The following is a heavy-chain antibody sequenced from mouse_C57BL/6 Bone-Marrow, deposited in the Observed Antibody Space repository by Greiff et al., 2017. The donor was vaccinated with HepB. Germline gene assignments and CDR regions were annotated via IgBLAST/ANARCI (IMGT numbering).Heavy chain of an antibody. CDR2: ISSGSSTI. J-gene: IGHJ3*01. CDR1: GFTFSDYG. CDR3: ARPGYYGSSSFAY. Sequence: DVNLVESGGGLVKPGGSLKLSCAASGFTFSDYGMHWVRQAPEKGLEWVAYISSGSSTIYYADTVKGRFTISRDNAKNTLFLQMSSQRSEDTALYYCARPGYYGSSSFAYWGQGTLVTVSA. V-gene: IGHV5-17*01. D-gene: IGHD1-1*01.